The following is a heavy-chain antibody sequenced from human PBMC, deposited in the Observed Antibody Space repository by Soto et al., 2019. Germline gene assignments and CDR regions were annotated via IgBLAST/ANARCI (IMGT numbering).Heavy chain of an antibody. CDR2: IKSKTDGGTT. CDR3: TTDHSIAIFGVVIAPPSSAGYYGMDA. J-gene: IGHJ6*02. D-gene: IGHD3-3*01. V-gene: IGHV3-15*01. Sequence: GGSLRLSCAASGFTFSNAWMSWVRQAPGKGLEWVGRIKSKTDGGTTDYAAPVKGRFTISRDDSKNTLYLQMNSLKTEDTAVYYCTTDHSIAIFGVVIAPPSSAGYYGMDAWGQGTTVTVSS. CDR1: GFTFSNAW.